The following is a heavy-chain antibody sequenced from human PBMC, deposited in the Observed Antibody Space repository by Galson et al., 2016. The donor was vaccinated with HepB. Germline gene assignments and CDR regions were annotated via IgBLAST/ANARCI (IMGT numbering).Heavy chain of an antibody. CDR3: TRARRYCSSSSCYLDP. Sequence: TCTVSGGSINNYYWNWIRQPPGKGLEWIGYIYYNGFTNYNPSLESRVTISVDTSKNQLSLRLSSVTAADTAVYYCTRARRYCSSSSCYLDPWGQGTLVTVSS. D-gene: IGHD2-2*01. CDR1: GGSINNYY. J-gene: IGHJ5*02. V-gene: IGHV4-59*12. CDR2: IYYNGFT.